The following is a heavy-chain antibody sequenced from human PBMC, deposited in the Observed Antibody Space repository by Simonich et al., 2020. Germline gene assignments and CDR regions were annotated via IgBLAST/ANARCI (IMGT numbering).Heavy chain of an antibody. D-gene: IGHD6-19*01. V-gene: IGHV3-21*01. CDR2: ISSSSSYI. Sequence: EVQLVESGGGLVKPGGSLRLSCAASGFTFSSYSMNWVRQAPGKGLEWVSSISSSSSYIYYADSVKGRFTISRANAKNSLFLQMNSLRAEDTAVYYWARWIAVAGTGAYGMDVWGQGTTVTVSS. CDR1: GFTFSSYS. J-gene: IGHJ6*02. CDR3: ARWIAVAGTGAYGMDV.